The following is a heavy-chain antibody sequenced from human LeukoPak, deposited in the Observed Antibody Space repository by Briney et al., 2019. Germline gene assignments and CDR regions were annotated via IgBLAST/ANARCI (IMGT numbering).Heavy chain of an antibody. J-gene: IGHJ4*02. CDR1: GFTFSTNS. V-gene: IGHV3-21*01. CDR3: ARVGYSSGWYFDY. CDR2: ISSTSSYI. D-gene: IGHD6-19*01. Sequence: PGGSLRLSCAASGFTFSTNSMNWVRQAPGKGLEWVSSISSTSSYIYYADSVKGRFTISRDNAQKSLYLQMNSLRAEDTAVYYCARVGYSSGWYFDYWGQGTLVTVSS.